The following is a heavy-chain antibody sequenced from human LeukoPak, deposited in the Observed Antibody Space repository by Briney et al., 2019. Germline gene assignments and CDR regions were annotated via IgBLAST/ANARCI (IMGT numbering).Heavy chain of an antibody. V-gene: IGHV4-59*12. Sequence: SETLSLTCTVSGGSISSYYWSWIRQPPGKGLEWIGYIYSSGSTNYNPSLTSRVTMSMDYSKNQFSLNVRFVTAADTAIYYCGKTDIYFNPIDYWGPGSLVTVSS. CDR2: IYSSGST. D-gene: IGHD3-9*01. CDR3: GKTDIYFNPIDY. CDR1: GGSISSYY. J-gene: IGHJ4*02.